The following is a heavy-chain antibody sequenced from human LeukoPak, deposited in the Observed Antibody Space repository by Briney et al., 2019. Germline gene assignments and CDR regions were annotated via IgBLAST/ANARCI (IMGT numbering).Heavy chain of an antibody. CDR1: GFNFSDYY. CDR2: ISGSSGHT. J-gene: IGHJ5*01. Sequence: GGSLRLSCAASGFNFSDYYMTWIRQAPGKGLEWVSYISGSSGHTNYADSVKGRFAISRDNAKESLYLQMNSLRAEDTAVYYCARRGTKYCSADNCAPNWFDSWGQGTLVTVSS. CDR3: ARRGTKYCSADNCAPNWFDS. D-gene: IGHD2-15*01. V-gene: IGHV3-11*03.